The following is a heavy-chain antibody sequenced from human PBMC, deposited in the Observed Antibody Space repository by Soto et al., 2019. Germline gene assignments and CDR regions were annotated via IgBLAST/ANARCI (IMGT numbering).Heavy chain of an antibody. CDR1: GYTFTSYY. J-gene: IGHJ6*02. CDR2: INPSGGST. V-gene: IGHV1-46*01. Sequence: ASVKVSCKASGYTFTSYYMHWVRQAPGQGLEWMGIINPSGGSTSYAQKFQGRVTMTRDTSTSTVYMELSSLRSEDTAVYYCARPLLTPTGGRNSYYGMDVWGQGTTVTVSS. D-gene: IGHD1-1*01. CDR3: ARPLLTPTGGRNSYYGMDV.